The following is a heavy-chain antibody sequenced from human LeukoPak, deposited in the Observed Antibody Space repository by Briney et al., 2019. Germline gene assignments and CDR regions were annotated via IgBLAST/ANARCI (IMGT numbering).Heavy chain of an antibody. Sequence: PGGSLRLSCAASGFTLSSYAMSRVRQAPGKGLEWVSAISGSGGSTYYADSVKGRFTISRDNSKNTLYLQMNSLRGEDTAVYYCAKAPYYYYGMDVWGQGTTVTVSS. CDR2: ISGSGGST. CDR3: AKAPYYYYGMDV. CDR1: GFTLSSYA. J-gene: IGHJ6*02. V-gene: IGHV3-23*01.